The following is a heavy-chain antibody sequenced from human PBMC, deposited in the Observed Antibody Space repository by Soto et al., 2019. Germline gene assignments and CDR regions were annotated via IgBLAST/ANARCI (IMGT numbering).Heavy chain of an antibody. CDR3: GGLDVGSTRWTADGTYGMDV. D-gene: IGHD6-13*01. Sequence: GESLKISCKGSGYSFTSYWIGWVRQMPGKGLEWMGIIYPGDSDTRYSPSFQGQVTISADKSISTAYLQWSSLKASDTAMYYYGGLDVGSTRWTADGTYGMDVWGQGTTVTVSS. J-gene: IGHJ6*02. CDR1: GYSFTSYW. CDR2: IYPGDSDT. V-gene: IGHV5-51*01.